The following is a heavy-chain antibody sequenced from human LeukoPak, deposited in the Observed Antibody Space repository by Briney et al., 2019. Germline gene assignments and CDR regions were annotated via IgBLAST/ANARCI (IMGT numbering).Heavy chain of an antibody. D-gene: IGHD2-2*01. CDR2: IYHSGST. J-gene: IGHJ5*02. V-gene: IGHV4-38-2*02. Sequence: PSETLSLTCTVSGYSISSGYYWGWIRQPPGKGLEWFGSIYHSGSTYYNPSLKSRVTISVDTSKNQFSLKLSSVTAADTAVYYCARDWSSTSDNWFDPWGQGTLVTVSS. CDR1: GYSISSGYY. CDR3: ARDWSSTSDNWFDP.